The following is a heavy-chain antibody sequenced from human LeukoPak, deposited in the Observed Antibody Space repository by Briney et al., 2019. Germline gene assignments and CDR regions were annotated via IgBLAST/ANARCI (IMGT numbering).Heavy chain of an antibody. CDR3: ARDPTATIRFGY. D-gene: IGHD5-24*01. Sequence: PGGSLRLSCAASGFTFSSYAMSWVRQAPGKGLEWVSAISGSGGSTYYADSVKGRFTISRDNSENTLYLQMNSLRAEDTAVYYCARDPTATIRFGYWGQGTLVTVSS. CDR1: GFTFSSYA. J-gene: IGHJ4*02. V-gene: IGHV3-23*01. CDR2: ISGSGGST.